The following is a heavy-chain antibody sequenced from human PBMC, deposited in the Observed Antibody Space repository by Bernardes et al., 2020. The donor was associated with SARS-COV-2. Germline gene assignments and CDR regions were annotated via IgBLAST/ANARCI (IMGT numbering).Heavy chain of an antibody. D-gene: IGHD3-10*01. CDR2: IYYSGSP. CDR1: AGSISSYY. CDR3: ARSSTVYYYGSGTPLRVYSFDY. Sequence: SESLSLTCTLSAGSISSYYWSCIRQPQGKGLEWNGYIYYSGSPNSHPSLKSRVSISVDTSKNQFSLKLRSVTAADTAVYYCARSSTVYYYGSGTPLRVYSFDYGGQGTLVTVSS. J-gene: IGHJ4*02. V-gene: IGHV4-59*08.